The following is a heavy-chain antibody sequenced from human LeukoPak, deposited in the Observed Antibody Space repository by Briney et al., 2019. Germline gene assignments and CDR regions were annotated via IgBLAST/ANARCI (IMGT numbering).Heavy chain of an antibody. V-gene: IGHV4-59*08. CDR2: IYYSGST. Sequence: SETLSLTCTVSGGSISSYYWSWIRQPPGKGLEWIGYIYYSGSTNYNPSLKSRVTISVDTSKNQFSLKLSSVTAADTAVYYCARHLHIAIFQHWGQGTLVTVSS. CDR3: ARHLHIAIFQH. D-gene: IGHD6-13*01. CDR1: GGSISSYY. J-gene: IGHJ1*01.